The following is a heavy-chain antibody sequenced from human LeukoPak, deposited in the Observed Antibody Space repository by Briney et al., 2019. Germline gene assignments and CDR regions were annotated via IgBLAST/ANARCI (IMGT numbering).Heavy chain of an antibody. J-gene: IGHJ6*03. Sequence: SETLSLTCAVYGGSFSGYYWSWIRQPPGKGLEWIGEINHSGITNYNPSLKSRVAISVDTSKNQFSLKLSSVTAADTAVYYCARGITVGILTGYFPKPYYYMDVWGKGTTVTVSS. CDR2: INHSGIT. CDR3: ARGITVGILTGYFPKPYYYMDV. CDR1: GGSFSGYY. D-gene: IGHD3-9*01. V-gene: IGHV4-34*01.